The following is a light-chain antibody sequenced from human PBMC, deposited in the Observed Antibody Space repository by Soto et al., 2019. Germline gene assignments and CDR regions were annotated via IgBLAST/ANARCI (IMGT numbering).Light chain of an antibody. CDR2: EVT. Sequence: QSVLTQHASVSGSPGQSITISCTGTSSDVGAYNLVSWYQHLPDKAPKLIISEVTNRPSGVSDRFSGSKSGNTASLTISGLQAEDEADYYCASLTTTNFVFGSGTKVTVL. CDR1: SSDVGAYNL. J-gene: IGLJ1*01. CDR3: ASLTTTNFV. V-gene: IGLV2-14*01.